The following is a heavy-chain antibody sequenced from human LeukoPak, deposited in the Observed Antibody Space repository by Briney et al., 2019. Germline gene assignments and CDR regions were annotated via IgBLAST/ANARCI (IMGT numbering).Heavy chain of an antibody. CDR1: GGSISSYY. CDR2: IYYSGST. J-gene: IGHJ4*02. Sequence: SETLSLTCTVSGGSISSYYWSWIRQPPGKGLEWIGYIYYSGSTNYNPSLKSRVTISVDTSKNQFSLKLSSVTAADTAVYYCARAPNYYDSSGYWRLIYYFDYWGQGTLVTVSS. V-gene: IGHV4-59*12. CDR3: ARAPNYYDSSGYWRLIYYFDY. D-gene: IGHD3-22*01.